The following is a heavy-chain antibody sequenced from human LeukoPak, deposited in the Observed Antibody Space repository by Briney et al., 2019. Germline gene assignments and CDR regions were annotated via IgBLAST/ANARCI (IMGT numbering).Heavy chain of an antibody. CDR1: GFTFSSYW. CDR3: ARDLRSSGSGFDY. Sequence: GGSLRLSCAASGFTFSSYWMHWVRQAPGKGLVWVSRINSDGSSTVYADSVKGRITISRDNAKNKLYLQMNSLRAEDTAVYYCARDLRSSGSGFDYWGQGTLVTVSS. V-gene: IGHV3-74*01. D-gene: IGHD3-22*01. CDR2: INSDGSST. J-gene: IGHJ4*02.